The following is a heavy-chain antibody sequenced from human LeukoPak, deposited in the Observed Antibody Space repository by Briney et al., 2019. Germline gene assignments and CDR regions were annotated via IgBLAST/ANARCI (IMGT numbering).Heavy chain of an antibody. D-gene: IGHD6-6*01. CDR2: IIPIVDTA. V-gene: IGHV1-69*13. CDR1: GYTFTGYY. J-gene: IGHJ6*02. Sequence: SVKVSCKASGYTFTGYYMHWVRQAPGQGLEWMGGIIPIVDTANYAQKFQGRVTITADESTSTAYMELSSLRSEDTAVYYCARVSIAARLNYYYGMDVWGQGTTVTVSS. CDR3: ARVSIAARLNYYYGMDV.